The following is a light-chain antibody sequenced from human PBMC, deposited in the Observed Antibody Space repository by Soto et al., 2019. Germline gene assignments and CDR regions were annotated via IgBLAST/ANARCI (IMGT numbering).Light chain of an antibody. J-gene: IGKJ1*01. CDR1: QSVSSN. CDR3: QQYNSYGT. V-gene: IGKV3D-15*01. CDR2: GAS. Sequence: EIVMTQSPATLSVSPGERATLSCRASQSVSSNLAWYQQKPGQAPRLLIYGASNRATGIPARFSGSGSGTDFTLTISSLQPDDFATYYCQQYNSYGTFGQGTKVDIK.